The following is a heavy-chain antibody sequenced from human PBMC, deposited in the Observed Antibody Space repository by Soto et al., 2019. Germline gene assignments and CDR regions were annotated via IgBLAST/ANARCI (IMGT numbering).Heavy chain of an antibody. CDR2: INGGNGNT. V-gene: IGHV1-3*01. D-gene: IGHD6-6*01. J-gene: IGHJ4*02. CDR1: GNTVPNYA. CDR3: ARGGQLGY. Sequence: ASVKVSCKASGNTVPNYAIHWVRQAPGQGLEWMGWINGGNGNTNYAEQFQGRVTITRDTSTSTAYMELNSLTSDDTAVYYCARGGQLGYWGQGTPVTVSS.